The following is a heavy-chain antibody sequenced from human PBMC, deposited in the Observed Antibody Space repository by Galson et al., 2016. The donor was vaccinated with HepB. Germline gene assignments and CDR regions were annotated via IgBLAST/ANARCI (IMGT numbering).Heavy chain of an antibody. CDR2: ISDSGDST. J-gene: IGHJ4*02. D-gene: IGHD7-27*01. V-gene: IGHV3-23*01. Sequence: SLRLSCAASGFTFSTYAISWVRQAPGKGLEWVSAISDSGDSTYYADSVRGRFTISRDNSKNTLYLQMNSLRAEDTALYYCAHTWGRGWWNLDYWGQGTLVTFSS. CDR3: AHTWGRGWWNLDY. CDR1: GFTFSTYA.